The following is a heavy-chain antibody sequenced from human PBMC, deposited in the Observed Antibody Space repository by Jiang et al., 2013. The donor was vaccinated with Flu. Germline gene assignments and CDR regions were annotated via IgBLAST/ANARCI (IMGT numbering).Heavy chain of an antibody. CDR1: GDSVSSNSSA. CDR3: ARVNGGGLTGPYYYYGMDV. V-gene: IGHV6-1*01. Sequence: QTLSLTCAISGDSVSSNSSAWNWIRQSPSRGLEWLGRTYYRSKWYNDYAVSVKSRITINPDTSKNQFSLQLNSVTPEDTAVYYCARVNGGGLTGPYYYYGMDVWGQGTTVTV. D-gene: IGHD4/OR15-4a*01. J-gene: IGHJ6*02. CDR2: TYYRSKWYN.